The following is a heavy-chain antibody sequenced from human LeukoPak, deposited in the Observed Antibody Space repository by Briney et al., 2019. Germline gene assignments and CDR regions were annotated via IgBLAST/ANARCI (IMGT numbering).Heavy chain of an antibody. V-gene: IGHV3-48*01. Sequence: PGGSLRLSCAASGFTFSSYSMNWVRQAPGKGLEWVSYISSSSSTIYYADSVKGRFTVSRDNSKNTLYLQMNSLRAEDTAVYYCAKDNEQQLASYFDYWGQGTLVTVSS. J-gene: IGHJ4*02. CDR1: GFTFSSYS. D-gene: IGHD6-13*01. CDR3: AKDNEQQLASYFDY. CDR2: ISSSSSTI.